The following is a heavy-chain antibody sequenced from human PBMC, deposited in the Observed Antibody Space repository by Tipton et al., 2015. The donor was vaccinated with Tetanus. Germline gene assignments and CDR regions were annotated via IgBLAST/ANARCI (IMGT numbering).Heavy chain of an antibody. J-gene: IGHJ4*02. CDR3: AKAKSWINLWFGDY. CDR2: IAGTVGST. D-gene: IGHD3-10*01. CDR1: GFTFSSYT. V-gene: IGHV3-23*01. Sequence: SLRLSCAASGFTFSSYTMTWVRQAPGKGLEWVSGIAGTVGSTYYADSVRGRFTVSRDNSKNTLYLQMNNLRAEDTAVYFCAKAKSWINLWFGDYWGQGVLVIVS.